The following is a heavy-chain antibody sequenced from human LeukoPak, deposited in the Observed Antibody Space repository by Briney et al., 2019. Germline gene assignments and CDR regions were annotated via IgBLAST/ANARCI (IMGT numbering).Heavy chain of an antibody. CDR2: ISYDGSNK. V-gene: IGHV3-30*04. D-gene: IGHD2-2*01. CDR3: AKAHLFPYCSSTSCLLFGY. CDR1: GFTFSSYA. J-gene: IGHJ4*02. Sequence: GGSPRLSCAASGFTFSSYAMHWVRQAPGKGLERVAVISYDGSNKYYADSVKGRFTISRDNSKNTLYLQMNSLRAEDTAVYYCAKAHLFPYCSSTSCLLFGYWGQGTLVTVSS.